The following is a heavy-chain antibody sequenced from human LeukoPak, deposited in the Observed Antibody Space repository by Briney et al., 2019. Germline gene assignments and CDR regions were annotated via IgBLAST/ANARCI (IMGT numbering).Heavy chain of an antibody. CDR2: IYGSGST. J-gene: IGHJ5*02. Sequence: SETLSLTCTVSGGSIRRYWSWIRQPVGKGLEWIGRIYGSGSTDYNPSLKSRVTMSIDTSKNQFSLNLISVTAADTAVYYCARDSGTTGEVKFDPWGQGTLVTVSS. D-gene: IGHD3-10*01. CDR3: ARDSGTTGEVKFDP. CDR1: GGSIRRY. V-gene: IGHV4-4*07.